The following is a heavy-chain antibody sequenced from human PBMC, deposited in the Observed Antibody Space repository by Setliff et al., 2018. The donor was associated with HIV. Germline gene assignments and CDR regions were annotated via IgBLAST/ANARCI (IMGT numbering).Heavy chain of an antibody. CDR2: MNPNSGNT. J-gene: IGHJ4*02. CDR3: ARAFCGSSCSVVYYFDT. Sequence: ASVKVSCKASGDTLSIHPINWVRQASGQGLEWVGWMNPNSGNTGFAQKFQGRLTMTRNTSINTAYMELRRLTSEDTAIYYCARAFCGSSCSVVYYFDTWGQGTLVTVSS. CDR1: GDTLSIHP. D-gene: IGHD3-22*01. V-gene: IGHV1-8*02.